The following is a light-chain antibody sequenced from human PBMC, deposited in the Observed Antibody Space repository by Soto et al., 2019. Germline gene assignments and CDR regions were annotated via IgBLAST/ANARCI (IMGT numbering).Light chain of an antibody. J-gene: IGLJ3*02. V-gene: IGLV7-46*01. CDR3: LLSYSGPSV. CDR1: TGAVTNDLF. Sequence: QAVVTQEPSLTVSPGGTVTLTCGSSTGAVTNDLFPYWFQQKPGQPPRTLIYETSNKHSWTPARFSGSLLGGKAALTLSGAQPEDEAEYYCLLSYSGPSVFGGGTKLTVL. CDR2: ETS.